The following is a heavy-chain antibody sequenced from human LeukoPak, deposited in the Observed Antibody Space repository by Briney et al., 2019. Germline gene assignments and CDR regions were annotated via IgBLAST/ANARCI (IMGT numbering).Heavy chain of an antibody. Sequence: GGSLRLSCAASGFTFTSFAMSWVRQAPGKGLEWVSAISGSGGSTYYADSVKGRFIISRDNSKNTLYLQMNSLRAEDTAVYYCAKTNSGSYYDFDYWGQGTLVTVSS. V-gene: IGHV3-23*01. CDR3: AKTNSGSYYDFDY. CDR2: ISGSGGST. CDR1: GFTFTSFA. J-gene: IGHJ4*02. D-gene: IGHD1-26*01.